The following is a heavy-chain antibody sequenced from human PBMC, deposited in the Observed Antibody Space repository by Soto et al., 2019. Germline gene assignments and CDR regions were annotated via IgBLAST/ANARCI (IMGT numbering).Heavy chain of an antibody. CDR2: ISRSGGTT. J-gene: IGHJ6*02. CDR3: ARNFLTTVSFYYYHMDV. D-gene: IGHD4-4*01. Sequence: PGGSLRLSCAASGFTFNNYAINWVRQAPGKGLEWVSGISRSGGTTFYADSVKGRFTISRDNSKNTLFLQVNSLRAEDTAVYYCARNFLTTVSFYYYHMDVWGQGTTVTVSS. CDR1: GFTFNNYA. V-gene: IGHV3-23*01.